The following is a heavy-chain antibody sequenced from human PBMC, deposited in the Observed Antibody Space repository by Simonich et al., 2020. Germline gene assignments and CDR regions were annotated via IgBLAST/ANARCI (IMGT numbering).Heavy chain of an antibody. CDR3: ARQRVLMVYAIDY. D-gene: IGHD2-8*01. CDR1: GGSISSRSNY. J-gene: IGHJ4*02. V-gene: IGHV4-39*01. Sequence: QLQLQESGPGLVKPSETLSLTCTVSGGSISSRSNYWGWIRQPPGKGLELIGSIYYRWGTYYNPSLKSRVTISVDTSKTQFSLKLSSVTAADTAVYYCARQRVLMVYAIDYWGQGTLVTVSS. CDR2: IYYRWGT.